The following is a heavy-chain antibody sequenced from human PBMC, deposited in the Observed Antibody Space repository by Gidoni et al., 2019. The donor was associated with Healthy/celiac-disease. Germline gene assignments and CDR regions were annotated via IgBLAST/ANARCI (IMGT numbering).Heavy chain of an antibody. Sequence: QVQLVQSGAEVKKPGSSVKVSCKASGGTFRSYAISWVRQATGQGLEWMGGIIPIFGTENYAQKFQGRVTITADESTSTAYMELSSLRSEDTAVYYCARDSTLHITGTTREGWFDPWGQGTLVTVSS. CDR2: IIPIFGTE. D-gene: IGHD1-7*01. J-gene: IGHJ5*02. CDR3: ARDSTLHITGTTREGWFDP. CDR1: GGTFRSYA. V-gene: IGHV1-69*01.